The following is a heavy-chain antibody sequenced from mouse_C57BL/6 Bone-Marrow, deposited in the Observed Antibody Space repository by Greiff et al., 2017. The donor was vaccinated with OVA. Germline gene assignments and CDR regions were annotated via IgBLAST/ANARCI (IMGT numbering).Heavy chain of an antibody. CDR2: IYPRSGNT. CDR1: GYTFTSYG. Sequence: QVQLKQSGAELARPGASVKLSCKASGYTFTSYGISWVKQRTGQGLEWIGEIYPRSGNTYYNEKFKGKATLTPDKSSSTAYMELRSLTSEDSAVYFCARPREAYWGQGTLVTVSA. V-gene: IGHV1-81*01. CDR3: ARPREAY. J-gene: IGHJ3*01.